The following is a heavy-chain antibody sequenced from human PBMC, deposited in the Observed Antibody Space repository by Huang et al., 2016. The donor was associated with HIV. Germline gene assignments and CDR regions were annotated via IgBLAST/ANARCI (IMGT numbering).Heavy chain of an antibody. CDR2: RSYDGKTK. Sequence: QVQLVESGGGVVQPGRSLRISCAASGFTFSSYGRHWVRQAPVKGLELVAVRSYDGKTKYYADSVKGRFSISRDNSKTTVYLQLNSLRVEDTAVYYCAKGGSAAAVLDFWGQGTLVTVSS. V-gene: IGHV3-30*18. D-gene: IGHD6-13*01. J-gene: IGHJ4*02. CDR1: GFTFSSYG. CDR3: AKGGSAAAVLDF.